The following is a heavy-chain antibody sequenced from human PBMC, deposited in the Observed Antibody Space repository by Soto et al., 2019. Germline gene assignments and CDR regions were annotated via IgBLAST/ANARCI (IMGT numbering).Heavy chain of an antibody. CDR1: GFTFSSYG. CDR3: ARDYSDTAMVGYYYMDV. CDR2: IWYDGSNK. D-gene: IGHD5-18*01. J-gene: IGHJ6*03. Sequence: GGSLRLSCAASGFTFSSYGMHWVRQAPGKGLEWVAVIWYDGSNKYYADSVKGRFTISRDNSKNTLYLQMNSLRAEDTAVYYCARDYSDTAMVGYYYMDVWGKGTTVPVSS. V-gene: IGHV3-33*01.